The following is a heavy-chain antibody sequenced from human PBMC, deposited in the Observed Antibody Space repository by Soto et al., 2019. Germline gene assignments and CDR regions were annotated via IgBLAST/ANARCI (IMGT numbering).Heavy chain of an antibody. J-gene: IGHJ4*02. Sequence: GGSLRLSCTASEFIFSNFWMAWVRQTPGKGLEWLANIKTDGSEKYYKDSVKGRFTISRDNVEKTLDLQMNNLRAEDTAVYFCVRDHNWGLAYSGQGALVTVSS. CDR2: IKTDGSEK. CDR1: EFIFSNFW. CDR3: VRDHNWGLAY. D-gene: IGHD3-16*01. V-gene: IGHV3-7*05.